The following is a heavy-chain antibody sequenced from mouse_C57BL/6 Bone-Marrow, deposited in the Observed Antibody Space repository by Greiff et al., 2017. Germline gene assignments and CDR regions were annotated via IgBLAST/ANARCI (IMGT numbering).Heavy chain of an antibody. Sequence: VKLVESGPGLVQPSQSLSITCTVSGFSLTRYGVHWVRQSPGKGLEWLGVIWRGGSTDYNAAFMSRLSITKDNSKSQVFFKMNSLQADDTARYDCAKGITTVPFAYWGQGTLVTVSA. J-gene: IGHJ3*01. V-gene: IGHV2-5*01. D-gene: IGHD1-1*01. CDR1: GFSLTRYG. CDR2: IWRGGST. CDR3: AKGITTVPFAY.